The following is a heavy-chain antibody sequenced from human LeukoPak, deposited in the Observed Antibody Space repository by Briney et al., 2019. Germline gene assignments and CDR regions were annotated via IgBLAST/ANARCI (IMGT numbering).Heavy chain of an antibody. J-gene: IGHJ4*02. D-gene: IGHD3-9*01. Sequence: GGSLRLSCAASGFTFSSYWMSWVRQAPGKGLELVANIKQDGSEKYYVDSVKGRFTISRDNAKNSLYLQMNSLRAEDTAVYYCARDRDILTGGPLDYWGQGTLVTVSS. CDR3: ARDRDILTGGPLDY. CDR2: IKQDGSEK. CDR1: GFTFSSYW. V-gene: IGHV3-7*05.